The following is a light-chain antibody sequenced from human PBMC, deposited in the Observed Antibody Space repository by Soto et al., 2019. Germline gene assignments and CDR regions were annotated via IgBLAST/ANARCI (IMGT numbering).Light chain of an antibody. V-gene: IGKV3-15*01. J-gene: IGKJ5*01. CDR3: PQYNNWPFY. CDR2: DVS. CDR1: QGVTTN. Sequence: EIVMTQSPGTLSVSPGERATLSCRAGQGVTTNFAWYQQKSGQSPRLLIYDVSIRATGVPARFSGTGSETDFTLTISGLQSEDSAVYFCPQYNNWPFYFGQGTRLEI.